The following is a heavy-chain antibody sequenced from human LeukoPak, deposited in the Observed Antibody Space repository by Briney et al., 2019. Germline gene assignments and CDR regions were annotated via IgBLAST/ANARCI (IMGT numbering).Heavy chain of an antibody. D-gene: IGHD4-11*01. Sequence: SSETLSLTCTVSGGSISSYYWSWIRQPPGKGLEWIGYIYYSGSTNYNPSLKSRVTISVDTSKNQFSLKLSSVTAADTAVYYCAREQSYYYYYMDVWGKGTTVTVSS. CDR1: GGSISSYY. J-gene: IGHJ6*03. CDR3: AREQSYYYYYMDV. V-gene: IGHV4-59*01. CDR2: IYYSGST.